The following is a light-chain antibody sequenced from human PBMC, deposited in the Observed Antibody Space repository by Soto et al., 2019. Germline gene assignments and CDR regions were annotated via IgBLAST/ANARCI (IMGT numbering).Light chain of an antibody. J-gene: IGKJ4*01. V-gene: IGKV3-15*01. CDR2: DIS. CDR1: QSVATN. CDR3: QQYNNWPVT. Sequence: EAVLTPSPATLSVSPVERATLSCRASQSVATNLAWYQQRPGQAPRLLIYDISTRATGVPARFSGSGSGTEFTLTISSLQSEDFAVDYCQQYNNWPVTFGGGTKVDIK.